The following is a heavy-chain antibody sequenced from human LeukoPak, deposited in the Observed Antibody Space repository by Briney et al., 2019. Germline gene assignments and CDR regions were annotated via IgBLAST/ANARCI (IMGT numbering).Heavy chain of an antibody. Sequence: PGGSLRLSCSASGFTFSSYAMHWARQAPGKTLEYVSAISGNGGSTYYADSVKGRFTISRDNSKNTLYLQMNSLRAEDTAVYYCAKSTSRYYYYYGMDVWGKGTTVTVSS. CDR3: AKSTSRYYYYYGMDV. V-gene: IGHV3-64*04. CDR1: GFTFSSYA. J-gene: IGHJ6*04. D-gene: IGHD2-2*01. CDR2: ISGNGGST.